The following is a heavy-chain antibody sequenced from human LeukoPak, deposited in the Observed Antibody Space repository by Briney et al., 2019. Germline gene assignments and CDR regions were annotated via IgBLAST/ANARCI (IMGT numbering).Heavy chain of an antibody. V-gene: IGHV4-39*07. CDR3: ARVGDRIFQH. CDR1: GFTFSSYA. CDR2: IYYSGST. D-gene: IGHD3-10*01. Sequence: GSLRLSCAASGFTFSSYAMSWIRQPPGKGLEWIGSIYYSGSTYYNPSLKSRVTISVDTSKNQFSLKLSSVTAADTAVYYCARVGDRIFQHWGQGTLVTVSS. J-gene: IGHJ1*01.